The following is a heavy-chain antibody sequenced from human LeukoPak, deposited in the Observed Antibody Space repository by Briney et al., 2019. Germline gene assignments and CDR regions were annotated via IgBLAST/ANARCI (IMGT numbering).Heavy chain of an antibody. V-gene: IGHV1-46*01. D-gene: IGHD2-2*01. CDR1: GYTFTSYY. Sequence: ASVKVSCKASGYTFTSYYMHWVRQAPGQGLEWMGIINPSGGSTSYAQKFQGRVTMTRDTSTSTVYMELSSLRSEDTAVYYCARGGGLYCSSTSCLFNYWGQGTLVTVSS. J-gene: IGHJ4*02. CDR2: INPSGGST. CDR3: ARGGGLYCSSTSCLFNY.